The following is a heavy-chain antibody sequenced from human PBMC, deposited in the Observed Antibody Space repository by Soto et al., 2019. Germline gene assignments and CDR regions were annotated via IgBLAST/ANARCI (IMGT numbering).Heavy chain of an antibody. CDR2: INHSGRV. CDR3: STRAYDTNGYYRFDP. CDR1: GGSFSGHS. Sequence: PSETLSLTCAVYGGSFSGHSWTWIRQSPGKGLEWIGDINHSGRVNYSPSLKSRVTISLDTAKNQFSLTLSAVTAADTAMYDCSTRAYDTNGYYRFDPWGQGTLVTVS. J-gene: IGHJ5*01. D-gene: IGHD3-22*01. V-gene: IGHV4-34*01.